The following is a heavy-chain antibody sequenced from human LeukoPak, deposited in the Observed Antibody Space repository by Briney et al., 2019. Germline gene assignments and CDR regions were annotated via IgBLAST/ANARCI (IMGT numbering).Heavy chain of an antibody. J-gene: IGHJ5*02. Sequence: ASVKVSCKASGYTFTGYYMHWVRQAPGQGLEWMGWINPNSGGTNYAQKFQGRVTMTRDTSISTAYTELSRLRSDDTAVYYCARTFHYYDSSGYYAWGQGTLVTVSS. D-gene: IGHD3-22*01. CDR3: ARTFHYYDSSGYYA. CDR1: GYTFTGYY. V-gene: IGHV1-2*02. CDR2: INPNSGGT.